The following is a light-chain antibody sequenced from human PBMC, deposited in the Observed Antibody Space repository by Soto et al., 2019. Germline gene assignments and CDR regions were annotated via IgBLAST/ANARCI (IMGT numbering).Light chain of an antibody. Sequence: EIVLTQSPGTLSLSPGERATLSCRASQSVSSSYLAWYQQKPGQAPRLLIHGASTRATGFPARFSGSGSGTEFTLTISSLQSEDFAVYYCQQYNNWPRTFGQGTRLEIK. CDR1: QSVSSSY. CDR2: GAS. V-gene: IGKV3-15*01. CDR3: QQYNNWPRT. J-gene: IGKJ5*01.